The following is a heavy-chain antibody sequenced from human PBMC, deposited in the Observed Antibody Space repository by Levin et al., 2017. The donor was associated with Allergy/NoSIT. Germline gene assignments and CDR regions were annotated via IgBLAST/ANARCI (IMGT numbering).Heavy chain of an antibody. V-gene: IGHV1-18*01. Sequence: AASVKVSCKASGYTFTNYGINWVRQAPGQGLEWMGWISGYNGNTNYAQKLQGRVTMTTDTSTSTAYMELRSLRSDDTAVYYCARDWSAIIPDYFEYWGQGTLVTVSS. CDR2: ISGYNGNT. CDR1: GYTFTNYG. D-gene: IGHD2-21*01. J-gene: IGHJ4*02. CDR3: ARDWSAIIPDYFEY.